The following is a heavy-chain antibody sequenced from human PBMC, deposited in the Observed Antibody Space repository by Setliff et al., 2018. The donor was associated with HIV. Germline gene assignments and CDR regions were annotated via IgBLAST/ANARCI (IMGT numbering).Heavy chain of an antibody. Sequence: GASVKVSCKASGYTFTTYAIHWVRQAPGQRLEWMGWINAGNGDTKYSQKFQGRFTITRDTSASTAYMELSGLRSDDTAVYYCARQLSNSLESWGQGTPVTVSS. V-gene: IGHV1-3*01. CDR1: GYTFTTYA. J-gene: IGHJ4*02. CDR3: ARQLSNSLES. D-gene: IGHD1-1*01. CDR2: INAGNGDT.